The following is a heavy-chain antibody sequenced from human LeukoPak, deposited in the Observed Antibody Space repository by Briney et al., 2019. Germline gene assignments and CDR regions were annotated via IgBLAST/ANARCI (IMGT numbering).Heavy chain of an antibody. V-gene: IGHV1-69*04. Sequence: GASVKVSCKASGGTFSSYAISWVRQAPGQGLEWMGRIIPILGIANYAQKFQGRVTITADKSTSTAYMELSSLRSEDTAVYYCARGGSPSYGMDVWGQGTTVTVSS. D-gene: IGHD2-15*01. CDR1: GGTFSSYA. CDR3: ARGGSPSYGMDV. CDR2: IIPILGIA. J-gene: IGHJ6*02.